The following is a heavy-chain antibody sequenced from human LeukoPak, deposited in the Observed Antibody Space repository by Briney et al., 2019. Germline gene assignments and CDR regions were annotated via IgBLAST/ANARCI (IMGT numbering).Heavy chain of an antibody. D-gene: IGHD3-22*01. CDR2: IYYIVTT. V-gene: IGHV4-59*11. J-gene: IGHJ4*02. CDR3: ARGTGFYDSSGHYYWGYFDP. Sequence: SETLSLTCTVPGRSISSHYWSCCLQTPRGRPGWVALIYYIVTTNYHPPLQGRVTRSIDSSKNQFSLKLSSVTAADTAIYYCARGTGFYDSSGHYYWGYFDPWGQGTLVPVSS. CDR1: GRSISSHY.